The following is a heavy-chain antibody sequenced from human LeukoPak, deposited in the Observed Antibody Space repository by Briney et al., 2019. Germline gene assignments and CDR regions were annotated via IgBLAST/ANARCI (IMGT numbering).Heavy chain of an antibody. CDR1: GFTFSNHA. J-gene: IGHJ5*02. Sequence: PGGSLRLSCAASGFTFSNHAMSWVRQAPGQGLEWVSCVNGAGDRMSYADSVKGRFTISRDNSDNTLYLQMNNLRADDTAVYYCVIDNWNEFDPWGQGTLVTVSS. CDR2: VNGAGDRM. D-gene: IGHD1-20*01. V-gene: IGHV3-23*01. CDR3: VIDNWNEFDP.